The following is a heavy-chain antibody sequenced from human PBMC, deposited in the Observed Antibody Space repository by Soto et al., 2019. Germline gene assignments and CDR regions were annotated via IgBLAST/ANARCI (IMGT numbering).Heavy chain of an antibody. V-gene: IGHV4-31*09. CDR3: AIFVLSFPYHYLMYV. D-gene: IGHD3-3*02. Sequence: PSETLSLTCTVSGGSISSGGYYWSWIRQHPGKGLEWIGYIYHSGSTYYNPSLKSRVTISVDRSKNQFSLKLSSVTAADTAVYYCAIFVLSFPYHYLMYVWGQGTTVPVSS. J-gene: IGHJ6*02. CDR2: IYHSGST. CDR1: GGSISSGGYY.